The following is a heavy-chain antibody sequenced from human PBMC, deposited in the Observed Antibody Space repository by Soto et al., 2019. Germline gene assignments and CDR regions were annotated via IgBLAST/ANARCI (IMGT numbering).Heavy chain of an antibody. CDR3: ARSRAAAYPDY. D-gene: IGHD6-13*01. V-gene: IGHV4-59*01. Sequence: PSETLSLTCTVSGGSISSYYWSWIRQPPGKGLEWIGYIYYSGSTNYNPSLKSRVTISVDTSKNQFSLKLSSVTAADTAVYYCARSRAAAYPDYWGQGTLVTVS. J-gene: IGHJ4*02. CDR2: IYYSGST. CDR1: GGSISSYY.